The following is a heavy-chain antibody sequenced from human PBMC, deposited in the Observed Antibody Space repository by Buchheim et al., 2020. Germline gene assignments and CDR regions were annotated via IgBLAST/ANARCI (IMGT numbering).Heavy chain of an antibody. Sequence: EVQLLESGGGLVEPGGSLRLSCAASGFTFSTHAMSWVRQAPGKGLEWVSSISASGGSTYYSDSVKGRFTISRDNSKNTLYLQMNSLRAEDTAVYYCAKDRGSSWHDFDYWGQGTL. V-gene: IGHV3-23*01. J-gene: IGHJ4*02. D-gene: IGHD6-13*01. CDR3: AKDRGSSWHDFDY. CDR2: ISASGGST. CDR1: GFTFSTHA.